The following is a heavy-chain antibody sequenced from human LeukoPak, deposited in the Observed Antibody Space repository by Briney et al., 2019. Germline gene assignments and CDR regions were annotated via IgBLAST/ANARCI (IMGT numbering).Heavy chain of an antibody. CDR3: ASNRYDSSGYYPPSFDY. CDR1: GGSISSYY. CDR2: IYYSGST. Sequence: SETLSLTCTVSGGSISSYYWSWIRQPPGKGLEWIGYIYYSGSTNYNPSLKSRVTISVDTSKNQFSLKLSSVTAADTAVYYCASNRYDSSGYYPPSFDYWGQGTLVTVSS. D-gene: IGHD3-22*01. V-gene: IGHV4-59*01. J-gene: IGHJ4*02.